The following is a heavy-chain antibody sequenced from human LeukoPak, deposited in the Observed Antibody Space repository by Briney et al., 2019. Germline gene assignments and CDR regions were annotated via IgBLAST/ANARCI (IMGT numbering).Heavy chain of an antibody. CDR3: AKTSLSDASGHYYYMDV. CDR2: ISSSSSYI. Sequence: GGSLRLSCAASGFTFSSYSMNWVRRAPGKGLEWVSSISSSSSYIYYADSVKGRFTISRDNSQNTVSLQVNNLRTEDTAFYYCAKTSLSDASGHYYYMDVWGKGTTVTVSS. V-gene: IGHV3-21*01. J-gene: IGHJ6*03. CDR1: GFTFSSYS. D-gene: IGHD3-3*01.